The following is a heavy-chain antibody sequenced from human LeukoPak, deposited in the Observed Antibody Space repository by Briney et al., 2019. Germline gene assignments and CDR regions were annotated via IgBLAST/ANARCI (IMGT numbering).Heavy chain of an antibody. CDR3: ARDLSISAFDI. V-gene: IGHV3-7*01. CDR2: IKQDGSEK. CDR1: GFTFSSYW. D-gene: IGHD4-11*01. J-gene: IGHJ3*02. Sequence: GGSLRLSCAASGFTFSSYWMSWVRQPPGKGREWVANIKQDGSEKYYVDSVKGRFTISRDNAKNSLYLQMNSLRAEDTAVYYCARDLSISAFDIWGQGTMVTVSS.